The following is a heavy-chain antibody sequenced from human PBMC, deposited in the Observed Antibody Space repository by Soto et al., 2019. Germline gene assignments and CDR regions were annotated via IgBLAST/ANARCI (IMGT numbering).Heavy chain of an antibody. CDR2: IIPIFGTA. CDR1: GGTFSSYA. CDR3: ARGLSGEGSWYNFDY. D-gene: IGHD6-13*01. J-gene: IGHJ4*02. Sequence: ASVKVSCKASGGTFSSYAISWVRQAPGQGLEWMGGIIPIFGTANYAQKFQGRVTITADESTSTAYMELSSLRSEDTAVYYCARGLSGEGSWYNFDYWGQGTLVTVSS. V-gene: IGHV1-69*13.